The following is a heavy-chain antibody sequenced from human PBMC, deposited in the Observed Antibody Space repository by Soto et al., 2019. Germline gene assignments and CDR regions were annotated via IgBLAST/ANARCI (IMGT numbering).Heavy chain of an antibody. D-gene: IGHD6-19*01. Sequence: LVQSGPDVKKPGTSVKVSCKTSGFTFGSSAVQWVRQVRGQRLEWIGWIVVASGYSNVAQKFQDRVSLTRDLSTNTAFMELSSLTSEDSAMCYCAADVIGVAGDFDHWGQGTLVSVSS. CDR3: AADVIGVAGDFDH. CDR1: GFTFGSSA. J-gene: IGHJ4*02. CDR2: IVVASGYS. V-gene: IGHV1-58*01.